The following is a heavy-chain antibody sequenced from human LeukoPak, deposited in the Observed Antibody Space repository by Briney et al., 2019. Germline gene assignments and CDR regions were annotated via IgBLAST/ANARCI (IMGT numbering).Heavy chain of an antibody. Sequence: PGGSLRLSCAASGFTFSNYAISWVRQAPGKGLEWVSYISSSSSTIYYADSVRGRFTISRDNAKNSLYLQMNSLRAEDTAVYYCARGAGRASRPFDYWGQGTLVTVSS. D-gene: IGHD3-10*01. CDR1: GFTFSNYA. CDR2: ISSSSSTI. J-gene: IGHJ4*02. CDR3: ARGAGRASRPFDY. V-gene: IGHV3-48*01.